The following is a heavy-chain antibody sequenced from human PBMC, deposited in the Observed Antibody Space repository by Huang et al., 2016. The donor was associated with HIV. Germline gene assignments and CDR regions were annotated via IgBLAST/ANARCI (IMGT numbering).Heavy chain of an antibody. D-gene: IGHD5-12*01. V-gene: IGHV1-69*18. CDR3: ARVREMATSYDAFDV. CDR2: FIPIFGAP. Sequence: QVQLVQSGAEVKKPGSSVKVSCKASGNTICNYVINGVRQAPGQAHEWMGSFIPIFGAPLYAQKCQGRVSISADESTNTAYMDLTSLTFEDTAVYCCARVREMATSYDAFDVWGQGTMVTVSS. J-gene: IGHJ3*01. CDR1: GNTICNYV.